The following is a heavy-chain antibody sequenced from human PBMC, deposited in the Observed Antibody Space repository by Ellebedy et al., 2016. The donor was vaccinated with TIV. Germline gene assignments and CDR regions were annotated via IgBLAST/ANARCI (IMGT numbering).Heavy chain of an antibody. CDR2: ISAYNGNT. Sequence: ASVKVSCXASGGTFSSYAISWVRQAPGQGLEWMGWISAYNGNTNYAQDLQGRVTMTTDTSTSTAYMELRSLKSDDTAVYYCARGDVVVVPAAAYYFDYWGQGTLVTVSS. J-gene: IGHJ4*02. CDR3: ARGDVVVVPAAAYYFDY. V-gene: IGHV1-18*01. CDR1: GGTFSSYA. D-gene: IGHD2-2*01.